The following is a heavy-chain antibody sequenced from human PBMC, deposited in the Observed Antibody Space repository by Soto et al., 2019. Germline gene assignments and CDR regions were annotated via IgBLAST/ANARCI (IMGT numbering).Heavy chain of an antibody. CDR3: AFEGDSYGYIKT. CDR1: GGSISRYY. Sequence: QVQLQESGPGLVKPSETLSLTCTVSGGSISRYYWSWVRQPPGEGLEWIGYIYSSGSTNYNPSLKSRVIMSVDTSNNQFSLKLSSVTAADTAVYYCAFEGDSYGYIKTWGQGTLVTVSS. V-gene: IGHV4-59*01. D-gene: IGHD5-18*01. J-gene: IGHJ4*02. CDR2: IYSSGST.